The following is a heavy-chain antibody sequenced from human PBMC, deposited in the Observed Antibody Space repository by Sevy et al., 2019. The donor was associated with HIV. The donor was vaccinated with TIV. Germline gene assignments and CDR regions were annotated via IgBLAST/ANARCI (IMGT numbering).Heavy chain of an antibody. V-gene: IGHV3-7*01. CDR2: IKRDESVK. D-gene: IGHD2-21*01. J-gene: IGHJ3*02. Sequence: GGSLRLSCAASGFSVSSHAMHWVRQAPGKDLEWVANIKRDESVKHYVDSVKGRFSVSRDNAKNSLYLHMNSLRADDTALYYCARDSSYCSGDKCYDVFDIWGQGTMVTVSS. CDR3: ARDSSYCSGDKCYDVFDI. CDR1: GFSVSSHA.